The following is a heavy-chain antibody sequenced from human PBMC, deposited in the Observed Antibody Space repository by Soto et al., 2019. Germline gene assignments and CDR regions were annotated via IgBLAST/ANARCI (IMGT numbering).Heavy chain of an antibody. CDR3: TSPRIAVAGMCWYFDL. CDR2: IRSKANKHAT. V-gene: IGHV3-73*01. J-gene: IGHJ2*01. Sequence: EVQLVESGGGLVQPGGSLKLSCAASGFSFSGSAMHWVRQASGKGLEWIGRIRSKANKHATAYTASVRGRFTISRDDLKNMAYLEMNDLKTEDTALYFCTSPRIAVAGMCWYFDLWGRGTLVTVSS. D-gene: IGHD6-19*01. CDR1: GFSFSGSA.